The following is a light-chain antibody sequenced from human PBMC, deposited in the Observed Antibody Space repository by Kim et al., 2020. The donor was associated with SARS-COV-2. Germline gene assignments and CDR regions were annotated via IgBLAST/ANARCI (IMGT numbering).Light chain of an antibody. V-gene: IGKV3-20*01. CDR3: QQYGSSSGLT. J-gene: IGKJ4*01. Sequence: PGERATLSCRASQSVSSSYLAGYQHKPGQAPRLLIYGASSRATGIPDRFSGSGSGTDFTLTISRLEPEDFAVYYCQQYGSSSGLTFGGGTKVDIK. CDR1: QSVSSSY. CDR2: GAS.